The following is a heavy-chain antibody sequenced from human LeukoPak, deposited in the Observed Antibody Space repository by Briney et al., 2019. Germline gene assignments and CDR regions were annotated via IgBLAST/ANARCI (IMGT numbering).Heavy chain of an antibody. CDR3: ARRAGAYSHPYDY. J-gene: IGHJ4*02. CDR2: IYSDNT. CDR1: GFTLSSYE. V-gene: IGHV3-66*04. D-gene: IGHD4/OR15-4a*01. Sequence: PGGSLRLSCAASGFTLSSYEMNWVRQAPGKGLEWVSFIYSDNTHYSDSVKGRFTISRDNSKNTLYLQMNSLRAEDTAVYYCARRAGAYSHPYDYWGQGTLVTVSS.